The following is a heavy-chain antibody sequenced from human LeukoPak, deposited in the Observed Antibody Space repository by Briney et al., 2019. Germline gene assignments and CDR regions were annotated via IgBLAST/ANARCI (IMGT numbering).Heavy chain of an antibody. V-gene: IGHV4-59*01. J-gene: IGHJ4*02. CDR1: GGSISSYY. D-gene: IGHD1-26*01. Sequence: SETLSLTCTVSGGSISSYYWSWIRQPPGKGLEWIGYIYYSGSTNYNPSLKSRVTISVDTSKNQFSLKLSSVTAADTAVYYCAREEPPYYFDYWGQGTLVTVSS. CDR2: IYYSGST. CDR3: AREEPPYYFDY.